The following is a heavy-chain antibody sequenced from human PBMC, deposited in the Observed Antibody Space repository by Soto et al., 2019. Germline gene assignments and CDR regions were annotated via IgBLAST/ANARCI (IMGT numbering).Heavy chain of an antibody. J-gene: IGHJ5*02. V-gene: IGHV4-59*01. CDR2: IYYSGST. CDR1: GGSISSYY. CDR3: ARCVTYNNWFAP. Sequence: SETLSLTCTVSGGSISSYYWSWIRQPPGKGLEWIGNIYYSGSTNYNPSLKSRITISVDTSKNQFSLKLTSVSAADTAVYYCARCVTYNNWFAPRAQGTLVTVSS.